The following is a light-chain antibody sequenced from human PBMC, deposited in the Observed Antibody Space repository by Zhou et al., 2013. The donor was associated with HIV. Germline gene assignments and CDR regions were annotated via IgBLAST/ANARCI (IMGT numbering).Light chain of an antibody. CDR2: DTS. CDR3: QQRRYWPFT. J-gene: IGKJ5*01. V-gene: IGKV3-11*01. CDR1: ETLDGK. Sequence: DTLLTQSPATLSLSPGERATLSCRANETLDGKLAWYQKKPGQAPTLVIFDTSNRATGISTRFRGGGSGTDFTLIITSLEPEDFAVYYCQQRRYWPFTFGQGTRLDIK.